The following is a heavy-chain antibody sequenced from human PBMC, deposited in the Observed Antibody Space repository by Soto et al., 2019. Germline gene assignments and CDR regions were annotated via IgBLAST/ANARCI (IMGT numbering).Heavy chain of an antibody. CDR3: ASATSTSLYSSGHHYYYYGMDV. V-gene: IGHV4-31*01. Sequence: PSETLSLTCTVSGGSVSSGRYYWRWIRQPPGKGLEWIGYIYHSGSTYYNPSLKSLVTISVDTSRSQFALKLSSVTAADTAVYYCASATSTSLYSSGHHYYYYGMDVWGQGTTVTVSS. CDR1: GGSVSSGRYY. D-gene: IGHD6-19*01. CDR2: IYHSGST. J-gene: IGHJ6*02.